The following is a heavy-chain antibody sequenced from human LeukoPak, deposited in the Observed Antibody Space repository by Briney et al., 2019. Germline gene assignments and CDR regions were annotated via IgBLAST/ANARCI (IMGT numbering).Heavy chain of an antibody. CDR2: IYYSGST. CDR1: GGSISSYY. V-gene: IGHV4-59*04. D-gene: IGHD3-16*02. J-gene: IGHJ4*02. Sequence: SETLSLTCTVSGGSISSYYWSWIRQPPGKGLEWIGYIYYSGSTYYNPSLKSRVTISVDTSKNQFSLKLSSVTAADTAVYYCAGWYDYVWGSYRYWGQGTLVTVSS. CDR3: AGWYDYVWGSYRY.